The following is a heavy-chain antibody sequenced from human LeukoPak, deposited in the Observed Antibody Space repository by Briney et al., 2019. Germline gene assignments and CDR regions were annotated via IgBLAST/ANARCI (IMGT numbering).Heavy chain of an antibody. CDR2: IKQDGSEK. J-gene: IGHJ4*02. CDR1: GFTFSSYW. V-gene: IGHV3-7*01. Sequence: GGSLRLSCAASGFTFSSYWMSWFRQAPGKGLEWVANIKQDGSEKYYVDSVKGRFTISRDNAKNSLYLQMNSLRAEDTAVYYCARSRYFAYFDYWGQGTLVTVSS. CDR3: ARSRYFAYFDY. D-gene: IGHD3-9*01.